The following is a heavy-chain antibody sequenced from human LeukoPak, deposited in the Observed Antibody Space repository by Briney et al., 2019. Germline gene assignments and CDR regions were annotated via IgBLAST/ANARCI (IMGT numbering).Heavy chain of an antibody. J-gene: IGHJ5*02. CDR1: GGSFSGYY. CDR2: INHSGST. D-gene: IGHD3-10*01. V-gene: IGHV4-34*01. CDR3: ARRFRRGSGSYSPQLYNWFDP. Sequence: SDTLSLTCPVYGGSFSGYYWSWIRQPPGNGLEWIGEINHSGSTNYNPSLKSRVTISVDTSKNQFSLKLSSVTAADTAVYYCARRFRRGSGSYSPQLYNWFDPWGQGTLVTVSS.